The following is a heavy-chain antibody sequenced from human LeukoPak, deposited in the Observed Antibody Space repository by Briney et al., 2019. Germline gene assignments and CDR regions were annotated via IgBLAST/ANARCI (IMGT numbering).Heavy chain of an antibody. D-gene: IGHD6-13*01. Sequence: PGGSLRLSCAASGFTFSLHGLHWVRQAPGGGLEWVAFSSYDGSYKDYADPVRGRITISRDNSKNTLYLQMISLRPEDTAVYYCARRNRAAAGVDYWGQGTLVTVSS. CDR2: SSYDGSYK. CDR3: ARRNRAAAGVDY. CDR1: GFTFSLHG. V-gene: IGHV3-30*04. J-gene: IGHJ4*02.